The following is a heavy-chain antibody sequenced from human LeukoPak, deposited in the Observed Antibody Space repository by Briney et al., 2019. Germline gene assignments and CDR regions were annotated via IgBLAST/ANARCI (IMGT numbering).Heavy chain of an antibody. Sequence: SETLSLTCTVSGGSISSYYWSWIRQPPGKGLEWIGCIYYSGSTNYNPSFKSRVTISVDTSKNQFSLKLSSVTAADTAVYFCARGRVSSSSWSSTYYYYFYMDVWGKGTTVTVSS. V-gene: IGHV4-59*01. CDR3: ARGRVSSSSWSSTYYYYFYMDV. CDR1: GGSISSYY. CDR2: IYYSGST. D-gene: IGHD6-13*01. J-gene: IGHJ6*03.